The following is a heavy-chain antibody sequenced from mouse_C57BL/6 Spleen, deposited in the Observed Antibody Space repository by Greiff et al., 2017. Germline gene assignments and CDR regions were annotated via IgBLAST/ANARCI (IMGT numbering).Heavy chain of an antibody. CDR3: ATRDSYYGWFDY. CDR1: GFNFTDYY. D-gene: IGHD2-3*01. Sequence: VQLQQSGAELVRPGASVKLSCTASGFNFTDYYMHWVKQRPAQGLEWIGSIDPDDGDTEYPPKFQGKATMTADTSSNTAYLQLSSLTSEDTAVYYCATRDSYYGWFDYWGQGTLVTVSA. J-gene: IGHJ3*01. V-gene: IGHV14-1*01. CDR2: IDPDDGDT.